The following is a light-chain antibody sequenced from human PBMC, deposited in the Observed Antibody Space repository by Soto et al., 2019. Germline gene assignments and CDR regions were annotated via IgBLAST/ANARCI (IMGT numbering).Light chain of an antibody. CDR3: QQRYSNPRT. Sequence: DIQMTQSPSSLSASVGDRVTITCRASQSISSYLNWYQQKPGKAPKLLMYAASSLQSGVPSRFSGSGSGTDFTLTISSLQPEDFAIYYCQQRYSNPRTFGQGTKVEIK. CDR2: AAS. V-gene: IGKV1-39*01. J-gene: IGKJ1*01. CDR1: QSISSY.